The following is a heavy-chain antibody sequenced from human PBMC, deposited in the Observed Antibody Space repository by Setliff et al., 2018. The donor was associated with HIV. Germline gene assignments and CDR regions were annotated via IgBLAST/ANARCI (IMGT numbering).Heavy chain of an antibody. V-gene: IGHV4-34*01. Sequence: SETLSLTCAVYGGSFSDYSWNWIRQPPGKGLEWIGENNHSGSTNCNPSLQSRVTISVDTSKKQVSLNVRSVTAADTAVYYCARRGWNGYKSFEDWGQGTQVTVSS. CDR2: NNHSGST. D-gene: IGHD1-1*01. J-gene: IGHJ4*02. CDR1: GGSFSDYS. CDR3: ARRGWNGYKSFED.